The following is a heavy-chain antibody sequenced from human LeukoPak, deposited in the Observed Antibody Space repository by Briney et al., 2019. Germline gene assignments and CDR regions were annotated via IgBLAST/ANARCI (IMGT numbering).Heavy chain of an antibody. V-gene: IGHV3-23*01. CDR3: AKEGRIAAGTGDYFDY. Sequence: GGSLRLSCAASGFTFSSYAMSWVRQAPGKGLEGVSGISANGDTTKYADSVKGRFTISRDNAKNTVLLQMNSLRADDTAAYYCAKEGRIAAGTGDYFDYWGQGTLVTVSS. CDR1: GFTFSSYA. J-gene: IGHJ4*02. D-gene: IGHD6-13*01. CDR2: ISANGDTT.